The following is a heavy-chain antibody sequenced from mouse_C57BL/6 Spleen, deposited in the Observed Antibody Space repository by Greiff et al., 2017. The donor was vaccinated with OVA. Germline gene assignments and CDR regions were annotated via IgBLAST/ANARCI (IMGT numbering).Heavy chain of an antibody. Sequence: EVQLLESGGGLVQPGGSMKLSCVASGFTFSNSWMNWVRQSPEKGLEWVAQISLKSDNYASHCAESVKGRFTISRDDSNSSVYLQMNNLRSEDTGIYYCTGPWDGFAYWGQGTLVTVSA. D-gene: IGHD4-1*01. CDR2: ISLKSDNYAS. J-gene: IGHJ3*01. V-gene: IGHV6-3*01. CDR3: TGPWDGFAY. CDR1: GFTFSNSW.